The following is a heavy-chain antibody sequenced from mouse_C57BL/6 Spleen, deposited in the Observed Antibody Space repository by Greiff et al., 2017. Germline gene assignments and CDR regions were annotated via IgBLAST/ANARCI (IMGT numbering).Heavy chain of an antibody. Sequence: EVQRVESGGGLVKPGGSLKLSCAASGFTFSSYAMSWVRQTPEKRLEWVATISDGGSYTYYPDNVKGRFTISRDNAKNNLYLQMSHLKSEDTAMYYCARDDYDGFAYWGQGTLVTVSA. J-gene: IGHJ3*01. CDR2: ISDGGSYT. D-gene: IGHD2-4*01. CDR1: GFTFSSYA. CDR3: ARDDYDGFAY. V-gene: IGHV5-4*01.